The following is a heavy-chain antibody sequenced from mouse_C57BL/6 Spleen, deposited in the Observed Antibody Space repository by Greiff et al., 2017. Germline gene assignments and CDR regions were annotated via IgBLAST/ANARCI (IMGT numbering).Heavy chain of an antibody. Sequence: EVKLQESGGGLVQPGGSLSLSCAASGFTFTDYYMSWVRQPPGKALEWLGFIRNKANGYTTEYSASVKGRFTISRDNSQSILYLQMNALRAEDSATYYCARSIYYDYESYFDYWGQGTTLTVSS. D-gene: IGHD2-4*01. V-gene: IGHV7-3*01. CDR2: IRNKANGYTT. J-gene: IGHJ2*01. CDR1: GFTFTDYY. CDR3: ARSIYYDYESYFDY.